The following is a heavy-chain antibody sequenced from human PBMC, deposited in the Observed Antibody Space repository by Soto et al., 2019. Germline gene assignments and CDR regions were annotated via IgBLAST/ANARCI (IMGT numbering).Heavy chain of an antibody. J-gene: IGHJ4*02. CDR3: ARGRSCQLLSG. CDR2: FNHNART. Sequence: QVQLQQWGAGLLKPSETLSLTCAVYDGSFSGYYWSWIRQPPGKGLEWIGDFNHNARTNYNPSLKSRVTISVDTSKTQFSLNLSSVTAADTAVYYCARGRSCQLLSGWGQGTLVTVSS. V-gene: IGHV4-34*02. D-gene: IGHD2-2*01. CDR1: DGSFSGYY.